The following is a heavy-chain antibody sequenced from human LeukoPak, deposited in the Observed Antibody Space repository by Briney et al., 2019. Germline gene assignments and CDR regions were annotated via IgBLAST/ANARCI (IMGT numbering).Heavy chain of an antibody. D-gene: IGHD6-13*01. V-gene: IGHV3-64*02. CDR3: ARGKQLTPDY. J-gene: IGHJ4*02. CDR1: GFTFRAYA. Sequence: GGSLRLSCAASGFTFRAYAMHWVRQAPGKGLQYVSGISSNGDSTYYADSVRGRSTISRDNSKNTLYLQMGSLRDEDMAVYYCARGKQLTPDYWGQGALVTVSS. CDR2: ISSNGDST.